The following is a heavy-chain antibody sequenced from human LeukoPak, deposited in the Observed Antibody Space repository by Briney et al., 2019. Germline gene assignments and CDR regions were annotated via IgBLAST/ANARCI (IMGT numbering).Heavy chain of an antibody. D-gene: IGHD4-17*01. Sequence: SETLSLTCTVSGGSISSGGYYWSWIRQHPGKGLEWIGYIYYSGSTYYNPTLKSRVTISVDTSKNQFSLKLSSVTAADTAVYYCAREGTYGVNWFDPWGQGTLVTVSS. J-gene: IGHJ5*02. CDR3: AREGTYGVNWFDP. CDR2: IYYSGST. CDR1: GGSISSGGYY. V-gene: IGHV4-31*03.